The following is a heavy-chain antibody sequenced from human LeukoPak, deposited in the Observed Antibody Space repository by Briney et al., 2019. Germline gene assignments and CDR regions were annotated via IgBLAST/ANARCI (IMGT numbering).Heavy chain of an antibody. D-gene: IGHD5-12*01. J-gene: IGHJ6*03. CDR3: ARVLATQTYYYYMDV. CDR2: IVVGSGNT. CDR1: GFTFTSSA. Sequence: SVKVSCKASGFTFTSSAMQWVRQARGQRLEWIGWIVVGSGNTNYAQKFQERVTITRDMSTSTAYMELSSLRSEDTAVYYCARVLATQTYYYYMDVWGKGTTVTVSS. V-gene: IGHV1-58*02.